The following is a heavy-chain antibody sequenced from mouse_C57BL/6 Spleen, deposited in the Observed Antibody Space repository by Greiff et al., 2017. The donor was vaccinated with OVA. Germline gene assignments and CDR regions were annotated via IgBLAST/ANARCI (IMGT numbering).Heavy chain of an antibody. D-gene: IGHD4-1*01. CDR1: GYTFTDYY. J-gene: IGHJ2*01. CDR3: ARDWDSDY. CDR2: IYPGSGNT. Sequence: QVQLKESGAELVRPGASVKLSCKASGYTFTDYYINWVKQRPGQGLEWIARIYPGSGNTYYNEKFKGKATLTAEKSSSTAYMQLSSLTSEDSAVYFCARDWDSDYWGQGTTLTVSS. V-gene: IGHV1-76*01.